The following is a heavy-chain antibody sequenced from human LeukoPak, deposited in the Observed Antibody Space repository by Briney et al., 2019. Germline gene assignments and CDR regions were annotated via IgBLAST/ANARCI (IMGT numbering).Heavy chain of an antibody. Sequence: ASVKVSCKASGYTFTIYDINWVRQAAGQGLEWMGWMNPDSGNTDFAQKFQGRVTMTRNTSISTAYMELSSLTSEDTAVYYCAVHLPGDYLDPWGQGTLVTVSS. CDR1: GYTFTIYD. V-gene: IGHV1-8*02. CDR3: AVHLPGDYLDP. CDR2: MNPDSGNT. J-gene: IGHJ5*02. D-gene: IGHD4-17*01.